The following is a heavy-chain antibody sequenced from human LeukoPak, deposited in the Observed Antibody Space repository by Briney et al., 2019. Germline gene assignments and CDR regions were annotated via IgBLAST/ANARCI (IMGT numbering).Heavy chain of an antibody. Sequence: SETLSLTCTVSGGSISSYYWSWLRQPPGKGLEWIGYIYYSGSTNYNPSLKSRVTISVDTSKNQFSLRLSSVTAADTAVYYCARSKSYYYYYIDVWGKGTTVTVSS. CDR2: IYYSGST. V-gene: IGHV4-59*08. CDR1: GGSISSYY. J-gene: IGHJ6*03. CDR3: ARSKSYYYYYIDV. D-gene: IGHD4-11*01.